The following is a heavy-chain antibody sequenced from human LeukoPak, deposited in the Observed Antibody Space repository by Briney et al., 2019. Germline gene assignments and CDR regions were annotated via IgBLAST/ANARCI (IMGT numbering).Heavy chain of an antibody. D-gene: IGHD2-2*01. Sequence: PGGSLRLSCAASGFTFSSYSMNWVRQAPGKGLEWVSSMSSSSSYIYYADSVRGLFPISRDNAKNSLYLQMNSLRAEDTAVYYCARAVVVPGYYYMDVWGKGTTVTVSS. V-gene: IGHV3-21*01. CDR3: ARAVVVPGYYYMDV. CDR1: GFTFSSYS. J-gene: IGHJ6*03. CDR2: MSSSSSYI.